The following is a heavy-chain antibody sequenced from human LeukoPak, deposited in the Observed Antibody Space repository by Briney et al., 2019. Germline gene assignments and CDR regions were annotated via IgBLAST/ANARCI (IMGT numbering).Heavy chain of an antibody. D-gene: IGHD1-1*01. V-gene: IGHV1-18*01. CDR1: GYSFSSYG. CDR3: AGGTTGTTYWFDP. Sequence: GASVKVSCKASGYSFSSYGINWVRQAPGQGLEWMGWISGYNANTNYAQKFQGRVTMTTDTSTSTAYMELKSLRSDDTAVYYCAGGTTGTTYWFDPWGQGTLVTVSS. CDR2: ISGYNANT. J-gene: IGHJ5*02.